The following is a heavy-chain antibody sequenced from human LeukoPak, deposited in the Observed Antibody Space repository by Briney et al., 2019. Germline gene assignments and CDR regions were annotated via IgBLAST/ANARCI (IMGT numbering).Heavy chain of an antibody. CDR1: GFSFSNYW. D-gene: IGHD6-19*01. Sequence: GGSLRLSCAASGFSFSNYWMHWVRQAPGKGLVWVSRTNTDRRSTTYADSVKGRFTISRDNAKNTLYLQMNSLRAEDTALYYCARGLGYSSGWYYAFDIWGQGTMVTVSS. J-gene: IGHJ3*02. CDR2: TNTDRRST. V-gene: IGHV3-74*01. CDR3: ARGLGYSSGWYYAFDI.